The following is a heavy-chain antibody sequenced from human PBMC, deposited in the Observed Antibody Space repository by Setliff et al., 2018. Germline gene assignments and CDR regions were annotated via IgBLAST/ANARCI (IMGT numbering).Heavy chain of an antibody. V-gene: IGHV7-4-1*02. D-gene: IGHD3-16*01. CDR3: ASRGTSNGYYYYMDV. J-gene: IGHJ6*03. CDR1: GYTFSTYA. CDR2: INTNTGNP. Sequence: ASVKVSCKASGYTFSTYAMNWVRQAPGQGLEWMGWINTNTGNPTYAQGFTGRFVFSLDTSVSTAYLQISSLKAEDTAVYYCASRGTSNGYYYYMDVWAKGPRSPS.